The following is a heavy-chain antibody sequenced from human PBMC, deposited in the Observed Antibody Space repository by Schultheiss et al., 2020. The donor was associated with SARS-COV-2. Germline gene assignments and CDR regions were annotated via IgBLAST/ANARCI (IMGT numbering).Heavy chain of an antibody. J-gene: IGHJ4*02. CDR1: GFTFSSYS. CDR2: ISSSSSYI. Sequence: GGSLRLSCAASGFTFSSYSMNWVRQAPGKGLEWVSSISSSSSYIYYADSVKGRFTISRDNAKNSLYLQMTSLRDEDTAVYYCASVLFDWGVDYWGQGTLVTVSS. D-gene: IGHD3/OR15-3a*01. V-gene: IGHV3-21*01. CDR3: ASVLFDWGVDY.